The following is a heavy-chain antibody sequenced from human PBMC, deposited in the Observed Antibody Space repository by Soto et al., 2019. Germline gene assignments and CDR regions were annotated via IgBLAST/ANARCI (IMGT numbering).Heavy chain of an antibody. J-gene: IGHJ5*02. V-gene: IGHV3-30*18. Sequence: GGSLSLSCAASGFTFSSYGMHWVRQAPGKGLEWVAVISYDGSNKYYADSVKGRFTISRDNSKNTLYLQMNSLRAEDTAVYYCAKNYYDSSGNWFDPWGQGT. CDR3: AKNYYDSSGNWFDP. D-gene: IGHD3-22*01. CDR2: ISYDGSNK. CDR1: GFTFSSYG.